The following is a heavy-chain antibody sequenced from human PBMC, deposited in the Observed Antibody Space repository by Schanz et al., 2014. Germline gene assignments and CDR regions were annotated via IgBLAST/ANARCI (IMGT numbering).Heavy chain of an antibody. CDR3: ARPALWFGDNCFDP. J-gene: IGHJ5*02. V-gene: IGHV3-23*04. CDR2: ISSGGGST. CDR1: GFTFSSYS. D-gene: IGHD3-10*01. Sequence: EVQLVESGGGLVQPGGSLRLSCAASGFTFSSYSMNWVRQAPGKGLEWVSSISSGGGSTYYADSVKSRFTISRDNSRNTLYLQMNSLRAEDTAVYYCARPALWFGDNCFDPWGQGTLVTVSS.